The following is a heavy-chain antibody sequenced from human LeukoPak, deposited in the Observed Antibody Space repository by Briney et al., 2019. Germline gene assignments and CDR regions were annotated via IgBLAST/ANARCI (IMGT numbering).Heavy chain of an antibody. D-gene: IGHD3-3*01. CDR3: ARSWGIFGVVRYAFDI. J-gene: IGHJ3*02. CDR2: IYYSGST. CDR1: GGSISSYY. Sequence: PSETLSLTCTVSGGSISSYYWSWIRQPPGKGLEWIGYIYYSGSTNYNPSLKSRVTISVDTSKNQFSLKLSSVTAADTAVYYCARSWGIFGVVRYAFDIWGQGTMVTVSS. V-gene: IGHV4-59*08.